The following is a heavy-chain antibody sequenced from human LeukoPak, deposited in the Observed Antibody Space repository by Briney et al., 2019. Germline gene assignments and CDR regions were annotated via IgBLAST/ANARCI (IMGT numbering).Heavy chain of an antibody. V-gene: IGHV3-66*02. CDR2: IYSGGST. CDR1: GFTVSSNY. Sequence: GGSLRLSCAASGFTVSSNYMSWVRQAPGKGLEWVSVIYSGGSTYYADSVKGRFTISRDNSKNTLYLQMNSLRAEDTAVYYCARGRCGGDCYSGDYWGQGTLVTVSS. CDR3: ARGRCGGDCYSGDY. D-gene: IGHD2-21*01. J-gene: IGHJ4*02.